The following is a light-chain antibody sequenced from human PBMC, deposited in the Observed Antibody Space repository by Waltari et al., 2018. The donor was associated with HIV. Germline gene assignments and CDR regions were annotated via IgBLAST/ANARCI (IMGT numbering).Light chain of an antibody. CDR3: QLWDTYLEGWV. V-gene: IGLV3-21*02. J-gene: IGLJ3*02. Sequence: SSALTQPPSVSVAPGPTAKITCGSYNIGSKSVHWYQHIPGQAPVLFVYDHSARPSRIPDRFSGSNSGNTATLTISEVEAGDEADYFCQLWDTYLEGWVFGGGSTLTVL. CDR1: NIGSKS. CDR2: DHS.